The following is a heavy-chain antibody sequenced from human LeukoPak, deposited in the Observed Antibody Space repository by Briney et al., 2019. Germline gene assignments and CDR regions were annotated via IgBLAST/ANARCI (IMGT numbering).Heavy chain of an antibody. CDR3: AKALHYYDSSGPTFDY. Sequence: GGSLRLSCAASGFTFSNYNMNWVRQAPGKGLEWVSSISSSSSYIYYADSVKGRFTISRDNAKNSLYLQMNSLRAEDTAVYYCAKALHYYDSSGPTFDYWGQGTLVTVSS. J-gene: IGHJ4*02. CDR1: GFTFSNYN. V-gene: IGHV3-21*01. CDR2: ISSSSSYI. D-gene: IGHD3-22*01.